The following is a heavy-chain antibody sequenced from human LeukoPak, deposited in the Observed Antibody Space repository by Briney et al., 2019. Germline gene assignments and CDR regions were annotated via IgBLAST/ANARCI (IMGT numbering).Heavy chain of an antibody. Sequence: ASVKVSCKASGYTFTSSDIDWVRQAPGQGLGWMGWMNPNSGNTGYAQKFQGRVTMTRNTSISTVYMELSSLRSEDTAVYYCARGKWELPVPRAFDIWGQGTMVTVSS. CDR1: GYTFTSSD. J-gene: IGHJ3*02. V-gene: IGHV1-8*01. CDR3: ARGKWELPVPRAFDI. D-gene: IGHD1-26*01. CDR2: MNPNSGNT.